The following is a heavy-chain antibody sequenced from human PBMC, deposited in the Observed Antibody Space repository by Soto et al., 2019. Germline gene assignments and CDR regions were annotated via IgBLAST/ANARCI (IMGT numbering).Heavy chain of an antibody. J-gene: IGHJ4*02. Sequence: GGSLRLSCAASGFTLSSYAMSWVRQAPGKGLEWVSVIYSGGSTYYADSVKGRFTISRDNSKNTLYLQMNSLRAEDTAVYYCARGLYSGWHYFDYWGQGTLVTVSS. CDR2: IYSGGST. V-gene: IGHV3-66*01. D-gene: IGHD5-12*01. CDR3: ARGLYSGWHYFDY. CDR1: GFTLSSYA.